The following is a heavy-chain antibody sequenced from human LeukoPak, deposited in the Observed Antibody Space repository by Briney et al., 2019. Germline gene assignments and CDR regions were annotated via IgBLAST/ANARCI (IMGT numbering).Heavy chain of an antibody. V-gene: IGHV3-48*03. CDR2: ISSSGSTI. CDR1: GFTFSSYE. D-gene: IGHD3-22*01. CDR3: VREYPVYYYDSSGYGDY. Sequence: GGSLRLSCAASGFTFSSYEMNWVRQAPGKGLEWVSYISSSGSTIYYADSVKGRFTISRDNAKNSLYLQMNSLRAEDTAVYYCVREYPVYYYDSSGYGDYWGQGTLVTVSS. J-gene: IGHJ4*02.